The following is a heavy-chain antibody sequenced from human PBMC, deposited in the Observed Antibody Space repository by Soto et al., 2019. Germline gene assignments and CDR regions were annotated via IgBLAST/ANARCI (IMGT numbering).Heavy chain of an antibody. CDR3: ARGAYYYDSSGLSY. CDR2: ISSSSSTI. V-gene: IGHV3-48*01. Sequence: GGSLRLSCAASGFTFSSYSMNWVRQAPGKGVEWVSYISSSSSTIYYADSVKGRFTISRDNAKNSLYLQMNSLRAEDTAVYYCARGAYYYDSSGLSYWGQGTLVTVSS. D-gene: IGHD3-22*01. J-gene: IGHJ4*02. CDR1: GFTFSSYS.